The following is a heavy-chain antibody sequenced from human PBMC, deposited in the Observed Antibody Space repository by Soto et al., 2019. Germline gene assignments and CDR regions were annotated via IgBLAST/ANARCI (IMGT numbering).Heavy chain of an antibody. CDR3: ASRYGYTAN. J-gene: IGHJ4*02. CDR2: LSGSGDTT. V-gene: IGHV3-23*01. Sequence: EVQLLESGGGLVQPGGSLRLSCAASGFPFSSYAMSWVRQAPGKGLEWVSALSGSGDTTHYADSVKGRFTISRDTSKNTLCLQMNRLGVEDTAVYYCASRYGYTANWGQGTLVTVSS. CDR1: GFPFSSYA. D-gene: IGHD5-12*01.